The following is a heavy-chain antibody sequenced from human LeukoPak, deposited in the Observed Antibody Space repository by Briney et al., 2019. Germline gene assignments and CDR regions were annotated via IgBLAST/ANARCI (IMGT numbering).Heavy chain of an antibody. J-gene: IGHJ4*02. Sequence: SQTLSLTCAISRDSVPSNNAAWNWIRQSPSGGLEWLGRTYYRSKWYNDYAVSVKSRITVNPDTSKNQFSLQLNSVTPEDTAVYYCARGGQKGFDYWGQGTLVTVSS. V-gene: IGHV6-1*01. CDR3: ARGGQKGFDY. CDR1: RDSVPSNNAA. CDR2: TYYRSKWYN.